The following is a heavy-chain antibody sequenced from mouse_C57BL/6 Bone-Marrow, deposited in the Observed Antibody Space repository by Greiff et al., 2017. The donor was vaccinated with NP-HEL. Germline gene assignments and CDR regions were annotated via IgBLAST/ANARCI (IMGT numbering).Heavy chain of an antibody. D-gene: IGHD1-1*01. Sequence: VQLQQSGAELVRPGTSVKVSCKASGYAFTNYLIEWVKQRPGQGLEWIGVINPGSGGTNYNEKFKGKATLTADKSSSTAYMQLSSLTSEDSAVYFCARFLITTVVGYAMDYWGQGTSVTVSS. J-gene: IGHJ4*01. V-gene: IGHV1-54*01. CDR3: ARFLITTVVGYAMDY. CDR2: INPGSGGT. CDR1: GYAFTNYL.